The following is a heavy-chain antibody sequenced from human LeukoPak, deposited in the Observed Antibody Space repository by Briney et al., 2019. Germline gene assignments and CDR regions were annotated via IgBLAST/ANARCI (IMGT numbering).Heavy chain of an antibody. V-gene: IGHV4-34*01. D-gene: IGHD3-10*01. CDR3: ARGPYYYGSGSYSGRRSSWFDP. Sequence: SETLSLTCAVYGGSFSGYYWSWIRQPPGKGLEWIGEINHSGSTNHNPSLKSRVTISVDTSKDQFSLKLSSVTAADTAVYYCARGPYYYGSGSYSGRRSSWFDPWGQGTLVTVSS. CDR2: INHSGST. CDR1: GGSFSGYY. J-gene: IGHJ5*02.